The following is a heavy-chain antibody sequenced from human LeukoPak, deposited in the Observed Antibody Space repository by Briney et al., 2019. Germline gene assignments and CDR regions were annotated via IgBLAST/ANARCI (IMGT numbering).Heavy chain of an antibody. CDR2: ISAYNGNT. CDR1: GYTFTSYG. Sequence: ASVKVSCKASGYTFTSYGISWVRQAPGQGLEWMGWISAYNGNTNYAQKLQGRVTMTTDTSTSTAYMELRSLRSDDTAVYYRARSYCSGGSCYSFPYWGQGTLVTVSS. CDR3: ARSYCSGGSCYSFPY. J-gene: IGHJ4*02. V-gene: IGHV1-18*01. D-gene: IGHD2-15*01.